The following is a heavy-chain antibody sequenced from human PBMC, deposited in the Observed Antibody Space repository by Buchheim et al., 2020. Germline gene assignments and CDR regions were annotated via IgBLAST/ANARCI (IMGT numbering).Heavy chain of an antibody. CDR1: GGSISSSF. J-gene: IGHJ4*02. CDR2: IYYSGST. V-gene: IGHV4-59*01. Sequence: QVQLQESGPGLVKPSETLSLTCTVSGGSISSSFWRWIRQPPGKGLEWIGYIYYSGSTNYNPSLKSRITISSDTSKNQFSLRLSSVTAADAAVYYCARVLGGGEGIVDYWGQGTL. D-gene: IGHD3-3*02. CDR3: ARVLGGGEGIVDY.